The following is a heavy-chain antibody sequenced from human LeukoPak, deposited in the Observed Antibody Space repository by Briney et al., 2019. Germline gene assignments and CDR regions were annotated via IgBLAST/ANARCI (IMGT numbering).Heavy chain of an antibody. CDR1: GFTVSRNY. CDR2: IYSDDST. Sequence: GGSLRLSCAASGFTVSRNYMSWVRQAPGKGLEWVSVIYSDDSTYYVDSVEGRFTISRDNSKNTLYLQMNSLSAEDTAVYYCAGEYCSSGSCYPRYWGQGALVTVSS. CDR3: AGEYCSSGSCYPRY. V-gene: IGHV3-53*01. D-gene: IGHD2-15*01. J-gene: IGHJ4*02.